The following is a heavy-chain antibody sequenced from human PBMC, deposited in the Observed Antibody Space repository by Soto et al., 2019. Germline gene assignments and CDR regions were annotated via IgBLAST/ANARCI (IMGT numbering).Heavy chain of an antibody. Sequence: GGSLRLSCAASGFTFSSYAMSWVRQAPGKGLEWVSYISSSSSTIYYADSVKGRFTISRDNAKNSLYLQMNSLRDEDTAVYYCARVRFLEWLSPGGMDVWGQGTTVTVSS. J-gene: IGHJ6*02. CDR3: ARVRFLEWLSPGGMDV. CDR1: GFTFSSYA. V-gene: IGHV3-48*02. D-gene: IGHD3-3*01. CDR2: ISSSSSTI.